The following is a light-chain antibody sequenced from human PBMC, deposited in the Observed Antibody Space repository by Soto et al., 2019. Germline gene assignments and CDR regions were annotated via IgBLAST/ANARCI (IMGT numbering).Light chain of an antibody. J-gene: IGKJ1*01. CDR1: QSVSSN. CDR2: GAS. Sequence: EIVMTQSPATLSVSPGERATLSCRASQSVSSNLAWYQQKPGQAPRLLIYGASTRATGIPARFSGSGSGTECTLTISSLQSEDFPVYYCQQYNNWPPWTFGQGTKVEIK. V-gene: IGKV3-15*01. CDR3: QQYNNWPPWT.